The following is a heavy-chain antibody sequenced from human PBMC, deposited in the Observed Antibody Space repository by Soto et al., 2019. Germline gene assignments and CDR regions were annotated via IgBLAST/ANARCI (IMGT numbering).Heavy chain of an antibody. Sequence: PGGSLRLSCAVSGFTFSNAWMTWVRQAPGKGLEWVGRIKSKTNGGTTDYAAPVKGRFTISRDDSKNTVYLQMDSLKTEDTAVYYCTVGSCSGGRCHWDDASDTWCQGTMVTVSS. J-gene: IGHJ3*02. CDR1: GFTFSNAW. V-gene: IGHV3-15*01. D-gene: IGHD2-15*01. CDR2: IKSKTNGGTT. CDR3: TVGSCSGGRCHWDDASDT.